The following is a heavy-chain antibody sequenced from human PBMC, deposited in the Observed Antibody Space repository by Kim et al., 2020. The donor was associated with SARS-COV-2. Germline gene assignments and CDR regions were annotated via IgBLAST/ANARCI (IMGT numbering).Heavy chain of an antibody. CDR1: DESFSDYH. CDR2: INHSGGT. CDR3: AGGLKATSRREYFQH. V-gene: IGHV4-34*01. J-gene: IGHJ1*01. D-gene: IGHD5-12*01. Sequence: SETLSLTCAVYDESFSDYHWSWIRQPPGKGLEWIGEINHSGGTYYNPSLKSRVTISVDTSKNQFSLRLSSVTAPDTAVYYCAGGLKATSRREYFQHWGQGTLITVSS.